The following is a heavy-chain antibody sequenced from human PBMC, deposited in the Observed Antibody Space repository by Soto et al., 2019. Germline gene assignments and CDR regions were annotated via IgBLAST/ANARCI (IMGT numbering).Heavy chain of an antibody. CDR3: AKAGDPKNMITFRGVEVPNIES. Sequence: ASVKVSCKASGYTFTSYGISWVRQAPGQGLEWMGWISAYNGNTNYAQKLQGRVTMTTDTSTSTAYMELRSLKPEDTALYYCAKAGDPKNMITFRGVEVPNIESWGQGTQVTVSS. D-gene: IGHD3-16*01. CDR2: ISAYNGNT. CDR1: GYTFTSYG. V-gene: IGHV1-18*01. J-gene: IGHJ4*02.